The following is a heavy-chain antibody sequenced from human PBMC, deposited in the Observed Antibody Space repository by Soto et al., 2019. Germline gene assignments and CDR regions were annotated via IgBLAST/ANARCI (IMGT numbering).Heavy chain of an antibody. CDR2: IGWTGGAI. CDR3: VKDIAPGEVPLYYFDH. Sequence: EVQLVESGGGLVQPGRSLRLACATSGFNFADYAMHWVRQAPGKGLEWVSGIGWTGGAIGDADSVTGRFIISRDNAKNSLYLQMNSLRPEDTALYYCVKDIAPGEVPLYYFDHWGQGTLVTVSS. V-gene: IGHV3-9*01. CDR1: GFNFADYA. D-gene: IGHD3-10*01. J-gene: IGHJ4*02.